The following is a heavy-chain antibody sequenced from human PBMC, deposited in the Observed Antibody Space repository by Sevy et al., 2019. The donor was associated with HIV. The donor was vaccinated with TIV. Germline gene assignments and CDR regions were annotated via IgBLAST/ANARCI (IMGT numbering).Heavy chain of an antibody. J-gene: IGHJ4*02. CDR1: GGSINSDSYY. CDR2: IYYSGTT. D-gene: IGHD2-21*02. Sequence: SETLSLTCTVSGGSINSDSYYWGWIRQPPGKGLEWIGNIYYSGTTYYNPSLKSRVTISVDTSTDKSSLKLSSVTAADTAVYYCAGFEYGDYVSHFEYWGQGTLVTVSS. V-gene: IGHV4-39*01. CDR3: AGFEYGDYVSHFEY.